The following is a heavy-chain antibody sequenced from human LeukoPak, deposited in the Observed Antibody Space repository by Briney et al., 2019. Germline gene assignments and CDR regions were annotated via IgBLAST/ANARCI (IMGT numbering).Heavy chain of an antibody. CDR2: ISAYNGNT. CDR3: ARDLSDYDYVWGNYRPGDY. CDR1: GFTFNRSA. Sequence: ASVKVSCKASGFTFNRSAVQWVRQAPGQGLEWMGWISAYNGNTKYVQKLQGRVTMTTETSTSTAYMELRSLRSDDTAVYYCARDLSDYDYVWGNYRPGDYWGQGTLVTVSS. J-gene: IGHJ4*02. D-gene: IGHD3-16*02. V-gene: IGHV1-18*01.